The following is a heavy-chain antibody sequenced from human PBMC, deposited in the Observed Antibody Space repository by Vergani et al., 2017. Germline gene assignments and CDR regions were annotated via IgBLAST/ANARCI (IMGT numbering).Heavy chain of an antibody. V-gene: IGHV4-59*01. Sequence: QVQLQESGPGLVKPSETLSLTCTVSGGSISSYYWSWIRQPPGKGLEWIGYIYYSGSTNYNPSLKSRVTIAVDTSKNQFSLKLSSGTAADTAVYYCARSWPPAFDIWGQGTMVTVSS. CDR3: ARSWPPAFDI. J-gene: IGHJ3*02. CDR1: GGSISSYY. CDR2: IYYSGST.